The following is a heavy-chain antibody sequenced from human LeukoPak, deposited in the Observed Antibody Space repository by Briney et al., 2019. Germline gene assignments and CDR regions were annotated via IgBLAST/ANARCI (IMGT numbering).Heavy chain of an antibody. V-gene: IGHV3-13*01. CDR3: AREVYGGNQDAFDI. J-gene: IGHJ3*02. D-gene: IGHD4-23*01. CDR1: GFTFSNYG. Sequence: PGGSLRLSCAASGFTFSNYGMHWVRHATGKGLEWVSSVGTAGDTDYPGSVKGRFTISRENAKNSLYLQMDSLRPEDTAVYYCAREVYGGNQDAFDIWGQGTMVSVSS. CDR2: VGTAGDT.